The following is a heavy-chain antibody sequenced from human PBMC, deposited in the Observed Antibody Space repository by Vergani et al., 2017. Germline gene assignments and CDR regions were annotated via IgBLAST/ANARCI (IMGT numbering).Heavy chain of an antibody. CDR2: IDHTGRP. Sequence: QVQLQQWGGGLLKPSETLSLTCVVNGWSFTSYHWTWIRQSPGEGLEWVGDIDHTGRPDYNPSLKSRLTMSVDKSRNQFSLPLKSVTATDTAIYFCARVNTETNGHLYYYYYMDVWGQGTAVTVS. D-gene: IGHD4-11*01. CDR1: GWSFTSYH. J-gene: IGHJ6*03. V-gene: IGHV4-34*01. CDR3: ARVNTETNGHLYYYYYMDV.